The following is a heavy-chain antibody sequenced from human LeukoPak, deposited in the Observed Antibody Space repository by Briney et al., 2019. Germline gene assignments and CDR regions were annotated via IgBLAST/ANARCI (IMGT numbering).Heavy chain of an antibody. V-gene: IGHV3-23*01. D-gene: IGHD3-22*01. CDR1: GFIFSNYG. CDR2: IRGNAGTT. Sequence: GGSLRLSCAASGFIFSNYGMSWVRQVPGKGLEWVSAIRGNAGTTYYAGSVKGRFTIFRDNYKNMLYLQMNSLRVEDTAVYYCAKGHGDASGYYYFDSWGQGTLVTVSS. CDR3: AKGHGDASGYYYFDS. J-gene: IGHJ4*02.